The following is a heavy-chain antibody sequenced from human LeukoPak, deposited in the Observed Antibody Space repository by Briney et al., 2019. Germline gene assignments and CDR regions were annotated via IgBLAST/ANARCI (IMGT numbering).Heavy chain of an antibody. J-gene: IGHJ4*02. D-gene: IGHD3-22*01. Sequence: PSETLSLTCAVYGGSFSGYYWSWIRQPPGKGLEWIGEINHSGSTNYNPSLKSRVTISVDTSKNQFSLKLSSVTAADTAVYYCASKNDSSGYLDHWGQGTLVTVSS. CDR2: INHSGST. CDR1: GGSFSGYY. CDR3: ASKNDSSGYLDH. V-gene: IGHV4-34*01.